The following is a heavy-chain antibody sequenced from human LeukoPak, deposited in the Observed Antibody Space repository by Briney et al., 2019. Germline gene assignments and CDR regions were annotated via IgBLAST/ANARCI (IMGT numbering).Heavy chain of an antibody. D-gene: IGHD3-3*01. CDR1: GYTFTGYY. Sequence: GASVKVSCKASGYTFTGYYMHWVRQAPGQGLEWMGWINPNSGGTNCAQKFQGRVTMTRDTSISTAYMELSRLRSDDTAVYYCARRGLRFLEWLPLDYWGQGTLVTVSS. CDR3: ARRGLRFLEWLPLDY. V-gene: IGHV1-2*02. CDR2: INPNSGGT. J-gene: IGHJ4*02.